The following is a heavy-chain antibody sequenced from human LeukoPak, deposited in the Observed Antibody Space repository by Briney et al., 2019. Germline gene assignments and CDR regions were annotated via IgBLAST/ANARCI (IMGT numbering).Heavy chain of an antibody. CDR3: ARDGGKYYYYGMDV. V-gene: IGHV3-33*01. J-gene: IGHJ6*02. D-gene: IGHD1-14*01. CDR2: IWYDGSNK. Sequence: GGSLRLSCAASGFTFSSYGMHWVRQAPGKGLEGVAVIWYDGSNKYYADSVKGRFTISRDNSKNTLYLQMNSLRAEDTAVYYCARDGGKYYYYGMDVWGQGTTVTVSS. CDR1: GFTFSSYG.